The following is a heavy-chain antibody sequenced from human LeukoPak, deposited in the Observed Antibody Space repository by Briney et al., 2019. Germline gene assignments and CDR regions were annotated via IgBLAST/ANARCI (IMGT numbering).Heavy chain of an antibody. CDR3: ARGLLPGYYYYYYGMDV. D-gene: IGHD2-2*01. CDR1: GYTFTSYD. V-gene: IGHV1-8*01. CDR2: MNLNSGNT. Sequence: GASVKVSCKASGYTFTSYDINWVRQATGQGLEWMGWMNLNSGNTGYAQKFQGRVTMTRNTSISTAYMELSSLRSEDTAVYYCARGLLPGYYYYYYGMDVWGQGTTVTVSS. J-gene: IGHJ6*02.